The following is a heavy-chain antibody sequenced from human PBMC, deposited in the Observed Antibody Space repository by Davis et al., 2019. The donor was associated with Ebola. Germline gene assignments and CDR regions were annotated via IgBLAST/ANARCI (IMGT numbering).Heavy chain of an antibody. CDR2: ISGDGDDT. CDR3: AKDYEFWSGSHPKYGMDV. V-gene: IGHV3-43*02. D-gene: IGHD3-3*01. Sequence: PGGSLRLSCAASGFTLDDYAMHWVRQVPGKGLEWVSLISGDGDDTYYADSVKGRFTISRDNSKNSLYLQMNSLRTEDTALYYCAKDYEFWSGSHPKYGMDVWGQGTTVTVSS. CDR1: GFTLDDYA. J-gene: IGHJ6*02.